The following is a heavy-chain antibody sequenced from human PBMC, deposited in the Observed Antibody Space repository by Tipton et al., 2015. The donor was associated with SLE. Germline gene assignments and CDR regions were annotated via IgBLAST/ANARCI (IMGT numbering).Heavy chain of an antibody. CDR3: AVATMLDGYYRGAFDL. CDR2: LYDRGTT. D-gene: IGHD3-3*01. CDR1: QLTVSNNY. J-gene: IGHJ3*01. Sequence: GSLRLSCAASQLTVSNNYMSWVRQAPGKGLEWVAVLYDRGTTYHADSVQGRFTVSRDTSKNTVYFEMNRLRSEDTAVYYCAVATMLDGYYRGAFDLWGQGTVVTVSS. V-gene: IGHV3-53*05.